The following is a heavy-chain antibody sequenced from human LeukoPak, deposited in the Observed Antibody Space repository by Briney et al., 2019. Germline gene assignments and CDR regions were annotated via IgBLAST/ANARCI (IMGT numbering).Heavy chain of an antibody. Sequence: SVKVSCKASGGTFSSYAISWVRQAPGQGLEWMGGIIPIFGTANYAQKFQGRVTITADESTSTAYMELSSLRSEDTAVYYCARESRITMVRGVMSAFDIWGQGTMVTVSS. CDR1: GGTFSSYA. CDR2: IIPIFGTA. J-gene: IGHJ3*02. V-gene: IGHV1-69*01. D-gene: IGHD3-10*01. CDR3: ARESRITMVRGVMSAFDI.